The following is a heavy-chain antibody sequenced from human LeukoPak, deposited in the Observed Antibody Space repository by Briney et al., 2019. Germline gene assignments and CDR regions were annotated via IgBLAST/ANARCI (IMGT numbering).Heavy chain of an antibody. CDR1: GFTFSSYG. CDR2: IRYDGNNE. J-gene: IGHJ4*02. V-gene: IGHV3-30*02. Sequence: GGSLRLSCAASGFTFSSYGMHWVRQTPGKGLEWVAFIRYDGNNEYYVNSVKGRFTISRDNSQNTLYLQMNSLRAEDTAVYYCAKPYDTGGYYSVYFDYWGQGTLVTVSS. D-gene: IGHD3-22*01. CDR3: AKPYDTGGYYSVYFDY.